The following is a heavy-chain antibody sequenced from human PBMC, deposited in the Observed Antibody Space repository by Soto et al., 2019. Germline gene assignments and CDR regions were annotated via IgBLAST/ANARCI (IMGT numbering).Heavy chain of an antibody. D-gene: IGHD2-15*01. V-gene: IGHV3-7*01. Sequence: GGSLRLSCAASGFTFSSYWMTWVRQAPGKGLEWVASIKQDGSEKHYVDSVKGRFTISRDNSKNTLYLQMNSLRAEDTAVYYCARDGYCSGGSCYSVPVFDYWGQGTLVTVSS. CDR3: ARDGYCSGGSCYSVPVFDY. CDR1: GFTFSSYW. CDR2: IKQDGSEK. J-gene: IGHJ4*02.